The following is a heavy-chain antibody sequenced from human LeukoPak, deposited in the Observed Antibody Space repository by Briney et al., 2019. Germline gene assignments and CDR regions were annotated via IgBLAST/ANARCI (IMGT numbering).Heavy chain of an antibody. CDR3: ANLSGGHARWLPNRVGNAFDI. Sequence: PGGSLRLSCAASGFTFDDYAMHWVRQAPGKGLEWVSLISGDGGTTYYVDSVKGRFTISRDNSKNSLYLQMNSLRTEDTALYYCANLSGGHARWLPNRVGNAFDIWGRGTMVTVSS. D-gene: IGHD3-22*01. V-gene: IGHV3-43*02. CDR1: GFTFDDYA. CDR2: ISGDGGTT. J-gene: IGHJ3*02.